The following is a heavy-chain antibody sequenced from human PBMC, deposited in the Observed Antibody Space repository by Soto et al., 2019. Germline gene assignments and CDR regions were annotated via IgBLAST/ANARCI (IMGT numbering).Heavy chain of an antibody. V-gene: IGHV4-59*12. J-gene: IGHJ4*02. CDR3: ARSREFDY. CDR2: IYYTGTT. Sequence: PSETLSLTCTVSGASISSFYWSWIRQPPGKGLEWIGYIYYTGTTYYNPSLKSRVTISIDVSKNQFSLSLRSLTAADTAVYYCARSREFDYWSQGTLVTVSS. CDR1: GASISSFY.